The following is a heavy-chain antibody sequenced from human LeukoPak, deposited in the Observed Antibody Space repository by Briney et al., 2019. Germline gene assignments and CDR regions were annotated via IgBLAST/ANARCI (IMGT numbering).Heavy chain of an antibody. Sequence: PSETLSLTCTVSGGSISSYYWSWIRQPPGKRLEWIGYIYYSGSTNYNPSLKSRVTISVDTSRNQFSLKLSSVTAADTAVYYCARAGGYYDTSGRHDHWGQGTLVTVSS. J-gene: IGHJ4*02. CDR3: ARAGGYYDTSGRHDH. V-gene: IGHV4-59*01. CDR1: GGSISSYY. CDR2: IYYSGST. D-gene: IGHD3-22*01.